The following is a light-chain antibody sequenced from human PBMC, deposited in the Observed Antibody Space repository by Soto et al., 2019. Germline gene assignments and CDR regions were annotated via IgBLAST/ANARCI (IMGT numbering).Light chain of an antibody. CDR1: QSVSSY. V-gene: IGKV3-11*01. Sequence: DMVLTESPATLSLSPGERATLSCRASQSVSSYLAWYQQKPGQAPRLLIYDASNRATGIPARFSGSGSGTDFTLTISSLEPEDFAVYYCQQRSNFWTFGQGTKV. CDR3: QQRSNFWT. J-gene: IGKJ1*01. CDR2: DAS.